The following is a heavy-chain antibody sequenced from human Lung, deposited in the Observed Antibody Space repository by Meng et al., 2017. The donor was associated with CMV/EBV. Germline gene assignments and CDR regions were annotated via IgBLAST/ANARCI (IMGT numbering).Heavy chain of an antibody. Sequence: GESLKIYCAASGFTFTTYAMHWVRQAPGKGLEWVAVISYDGSNKYYADSVKGRFTISRDNSKNTLYLQMNSLRTVDTAVYSCARGEQLWLPLDVWGQGTTVTVSS. J-gene: IGHJ6*02. CDR2: ISYDGSNK. D-gene: IGHD5-18*01. V-gene: IGHV3-30*04. CDR3: ARGEQLWLPLDV. CDR1: GFTFTTYA.